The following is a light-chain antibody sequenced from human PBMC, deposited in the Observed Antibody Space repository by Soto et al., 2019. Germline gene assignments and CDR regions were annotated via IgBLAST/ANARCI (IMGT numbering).Light chain of an antibody. V-gene: IGKV1-39*01. CDR2: AAS. CDR1: QSISNY. J-gene: IGKJ1*01. CDR3: QQSDNAPRP. Sequence: DIQMTQSPYSLSASVGDRVTITCRASQSISNYLNWYQQKPGKAPRLLIHAASSLQSGVPSRFSGSGSGTDFTLTISSLQPEDFAIYYCQQSDNAPRPFGPGTNVEIQ.